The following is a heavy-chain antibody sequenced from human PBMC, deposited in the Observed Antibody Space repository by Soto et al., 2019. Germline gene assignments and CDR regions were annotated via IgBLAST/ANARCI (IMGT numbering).Heavy chain of an antibody. V-gene: IGHV4-39*01. CDR3: AGLSGSYYSHFDY. CDR2: IYYSGST. Sequence: PSETLSLTCTVSGGSISSSSYYWGWIRQPPGKGLEWIGSIYYSGSTYYNPSLKSRVTISVDTSKSQFSLKLSSVTAADTAVYYCAGLSGSYYSHFDYWGRGTPVTVSS. D-gene: IGHD1-26*01. CDR1: GGSISSSSYY. J-gene: IGHJ4*02.